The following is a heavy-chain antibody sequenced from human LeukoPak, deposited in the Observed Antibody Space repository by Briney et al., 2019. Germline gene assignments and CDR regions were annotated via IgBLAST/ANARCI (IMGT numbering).Heavy chain of an antibody. CDR2: IWYDGSNK. Sequence: PGGSLRLSCTASGFTFSSYAMNWVRQAPGKGLEWVAVIWYDGSNKYYADSVKGRFTISRDNSKNTLYLQMNSLRAEDTAVYYCARDLQGSYYDSSGSWGQGTLVTVSS. V-gene: IGHV3-33*08. D-gene: IGHD3-22*01. CDR3: ARDLQGSYYDSSGS. J-gene: IGHJ5*02. CDR1: GFTFSSYA.